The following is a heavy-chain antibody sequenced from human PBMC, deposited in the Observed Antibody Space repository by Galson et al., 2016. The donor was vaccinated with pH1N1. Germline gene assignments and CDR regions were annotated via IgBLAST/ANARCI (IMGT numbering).Heavy chain of an antibody. CDR2: ISPYSGNT. J-gene: IGHJ3*02. CDR1: GYTFTIYG. D-gene: IGHD5/OR15-5a*01. V-gene: IGHV1-18*01. CDR3: SRALRPVSTPSEAFDI. Sequence: SVKVSCKASGYTFTIYGISWVRQAPGQGLEWMGWISPYSGNTKYAQKVQGRVTMTTEKSTGTSYMERRSLTSDDTAVYFCSRALRPVSTPSEAFDIWGQGTMVTVSS.